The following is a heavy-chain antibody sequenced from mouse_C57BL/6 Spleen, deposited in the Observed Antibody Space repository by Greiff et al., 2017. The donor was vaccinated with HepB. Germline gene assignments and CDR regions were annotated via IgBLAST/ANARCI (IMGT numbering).Heavy chain of an antibody. J-gene: IGHJ4*01. CDR1: GYTFTSYG. Sequence: VQLQESGAELARPGASVKLSCKASGYTFTSYGISWVKQRTGQGLEWIGEIYPRSGNTYYNEKFKGKATLTADKSSSTAYMELRSLTSEDSAVYFCARSTVEAMDYWGQGTSVTVSS. CDR3: ARSTVEAMDY. V-gene: IGHV1-81*01. D-gene: IGHD1-1*01. CDR2: IYPRSGNT.